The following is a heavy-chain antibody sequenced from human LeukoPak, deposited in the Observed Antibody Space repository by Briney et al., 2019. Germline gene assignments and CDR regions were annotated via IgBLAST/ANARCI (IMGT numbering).Heavy chain of an antibody. CDR1: GGSFSGYY. V-gene: IGHV4-34*01. J-gene: IGHJ4*02. CDR3: ARGSEIFTMVRDVDY. Sequence: PSETLSLTCAVYGGSFSGYYWSWIRQPPGKGLEWIGEINHSGSTNYNPSLKSRVTISVDTSKNQFSLKLSSVTAADTAVYYCARGSEIFTMVRDVDYWGQETLVTVSS. D-gene: IGHD3-10*01. CDR2: INHSGST.